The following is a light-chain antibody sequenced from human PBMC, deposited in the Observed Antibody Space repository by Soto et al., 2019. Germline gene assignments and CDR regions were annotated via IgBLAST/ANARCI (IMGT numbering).Light chain of an antibody. CDR1: QSVISNF. CDR3: QQYGALPPT. CDR2: DTS. Sequence: EVVLTQSPGTLSLSPGESATLSCRASQSVISNFLAWYQQKPAQAPRLLIYDTSNRATGIPDRFSGSGSGTDFTLTISRLEPEDCGEYYCQQYGALPPTFGQGTKVEIK. J-gene: IGKJ1*01. V-gene: IGKV3-20*01.